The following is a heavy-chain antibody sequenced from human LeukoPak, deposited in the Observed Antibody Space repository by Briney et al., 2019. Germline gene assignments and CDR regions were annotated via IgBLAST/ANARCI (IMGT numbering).Heavy chain of an antibody. Sequence: GGSLRLSCAASRFTFSTYSMNWVRQAPGKGLEWVSSISSSSTYIYYADSVKGRFTISRDNAKKNSVYLEMNSLRAEDTAVYYCARDQPGVNYYYYGLDVWGQGTTVTVSS. CDR1: RFTFSTYS. V-gene: IGHV3-21*01. D-gene: IGHD2-8*01. CDR2: ISSSSTYI. J-gene: IGHJ6*02. CDR3: ARDQPGVNYYYYGLDV.